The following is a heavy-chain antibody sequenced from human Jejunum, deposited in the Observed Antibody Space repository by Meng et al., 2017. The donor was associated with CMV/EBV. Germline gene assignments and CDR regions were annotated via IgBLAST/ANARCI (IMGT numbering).Heavy chain of an antibody. CDR2: INYSGST. J-gene: IGHJ4*02. CDR3: ATSLPDAWELLAY. V-gene: IGHV4-34*01. D-gene: IGHD1-26*01. Sequence: TCAVFGGSFSHYYWSWIRQPPGKGLEWIGEINYSGSTYYNPSLKSRVTISVDTSKNQFSLNLSSVTAADTAVYYCATSLPDAWELLAYWGQGNLVTVSS. CDR1: GGSFSHYY.